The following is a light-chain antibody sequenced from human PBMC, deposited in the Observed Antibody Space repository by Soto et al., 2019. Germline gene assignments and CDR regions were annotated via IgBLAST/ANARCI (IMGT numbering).Light chain of an antibody. CDR3: QVWDFGGDLGV. CDR1: SIGSKN. J-gene: IGLJ3*02. CDR2: DDG. Sequence: SYELTQPPSVSVTPGQTATITCGGASIGSKNVHWYQQKPGQAPVLVVYDDGDRPSGIPERFSGFNSGNTATLAISRVEAGDEADYYCQVWDFGGDLGVFGGGTKVTVL. V-gene: IGLV3-21*02.